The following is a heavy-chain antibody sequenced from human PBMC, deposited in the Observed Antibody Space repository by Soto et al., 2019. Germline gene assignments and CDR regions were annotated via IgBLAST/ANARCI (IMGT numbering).Heavy chain of an antibody. CDR2: INAGNGNT. V-gene: IGHV1-3*01. CDR1: GYTFTSYA. Sequence: QVQLVQSGAEVKKPGASVKVSCKASGYTFTSYAIRWVRQAPGQRLEWMGWINAGNGNTKYSQKFQDRVTITRDTSASTDYMELSSLRTEDTAVYYCARDLGGWPDYWGQGTLVTVSS. J-gene: IGHJ4*02. D-gene: IGHD6-19*01. CDR3: ARDLGGWPDY.